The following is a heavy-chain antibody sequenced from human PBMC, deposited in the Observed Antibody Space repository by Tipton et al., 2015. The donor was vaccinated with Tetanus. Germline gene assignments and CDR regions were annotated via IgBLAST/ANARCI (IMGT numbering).Heavy chain of an antibody. CDR1: GYRFTSYW. D-gene: IGHD2-15*01. J-gene: IGHJ4*02. CDR3: ARQSDMSDHYFDY. Sequence: QLVQSGAELKKPGESLKISCQGSGYRFTSYWIAWVRQEPGRGLEWMGIIYSGDSDTRYSPPFHGQVTISADKSINTVYLQWSSLKASDNAIYYCARQSDMSDHYFDYWGQGTLVAVSS. CDR2: IYSGDSDT. V-gene: IGHV5-51*01.